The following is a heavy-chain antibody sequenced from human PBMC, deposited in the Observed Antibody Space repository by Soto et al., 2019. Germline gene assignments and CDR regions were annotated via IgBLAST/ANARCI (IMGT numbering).Heavy chain of an antibody. J-gene: IGHJ4*02. D-gene: IGHD4-17*01. V-gene: IGHV3-72*01. CDR2: TRNKAKSYTT. CDR1: GFTLSDHY. Sequence: EVQLVESGGGLVQPGGSLRLSCAASGFTLSDHYMDWFRQAPGKGLEWVGRTRNKAKSYTTEYAASVNGRSTISRDDSKNALYLQMNSLKSEDTAVYYCARYDYGDLDYWGQGTPVTVSS. CDR3: ARYDYGDLDY.